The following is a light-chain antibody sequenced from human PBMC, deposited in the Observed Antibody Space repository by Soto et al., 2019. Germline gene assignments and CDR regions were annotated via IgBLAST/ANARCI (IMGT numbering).Light chain of an antibody. CDR2: AAS. CDR3: QQFYSTPRT. CDR1: QTISNY. V-gene: IGKV1-39*01. J-gene: IGKJ1*01. Sequence: DLQLTQSPSSLSASVGDTVTITCRASQTISNYLNWYQQKPGKAPNLLIYAASGLQSGVPSRFSGSGSGTDFTLTISRLQPEDFANYYCQQFYSTPRTFGQGTNVEIK.